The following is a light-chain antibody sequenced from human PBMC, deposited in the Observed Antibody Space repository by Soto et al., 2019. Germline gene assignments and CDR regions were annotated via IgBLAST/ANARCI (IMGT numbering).Light chain of an antibody. V-gene: IGKV1-39*01. CDR1: QSIANF. CDR3: QQSYSSLWT. Sequence: DIQMTQSPSFLSASVGDRLTSTCRASQSIANFLNWYQQKKGKAPKXXIYGTSTLQSGVPSRFSGSGYGTDFNLTISRLQSEDFATYYCQQSYSSLWTFGQGTKVDIK. CDR2: GTS. J-gene: IGKJ1*01.